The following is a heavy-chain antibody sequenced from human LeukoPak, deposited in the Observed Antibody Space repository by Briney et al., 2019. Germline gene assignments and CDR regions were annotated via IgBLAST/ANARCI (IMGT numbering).Heavy chain of an antibody. CDR2: IIPIFGTA. V-gene: IGHV1-69*13. Sequence: SVKVSCKASGGTFSSYAISWVRQAPGQGLEWMGGIIPIFGTANYAQKFQGRVTITADESTSAAYMELSSLRSEDTAVYYCARSKLVDTAMVLENIFDYWGQGTLVTVSS. CDR3: ARSKLVDTAMVLENIFDY. D-gene: IGHD5-18*01. CDR1: GGTFSSYA. J-gene: IGHJ4*02.